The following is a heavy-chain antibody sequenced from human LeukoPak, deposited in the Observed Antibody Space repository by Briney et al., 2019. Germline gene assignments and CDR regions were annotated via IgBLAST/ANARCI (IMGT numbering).Heavy chain of an antibody. CDR1: GFTFSSYV. V-gene: IGHV3-53*01. D-gene: IGHD6-13*01. CDR3: ARDASIAAAAPGDY. CDR2: IYSSGST. Sequence: GSLRLSCAASGFTFSSYVMSWVRQAPGKGLECVSVIYSSGSTYYADSVKGRFTISRDNSKSTLYIQMNSLRAEDTAVYYCARDASIAAAAPGDYWGQGTLVTVSS. J-gene: IGHJ4*02.